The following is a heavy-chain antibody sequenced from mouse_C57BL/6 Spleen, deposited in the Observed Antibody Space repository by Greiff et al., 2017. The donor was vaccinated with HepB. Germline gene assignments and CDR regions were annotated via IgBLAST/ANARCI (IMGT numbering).Heavy chain of an antibody. J-gene: IGHJ3*01. V-gene: IGHV5-4*01. CDR2: ISDGGSYT. Sequence: DVKLVESGGGLVKPGGSLKLSCAASGFTFSSYAMSWVRQTPEKRLEWVATISDGGSYTYYPDNVKGRFTISRDNAKNNLYLQMSHLKSEDTAMYYCAREGLGFAYWGQGTLVTVSA. CDR1: GFTFSSYA. CDR3: AREGLGFAY.